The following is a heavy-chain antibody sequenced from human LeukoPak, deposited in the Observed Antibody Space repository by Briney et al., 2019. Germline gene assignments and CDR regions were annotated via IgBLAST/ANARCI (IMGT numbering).Heavy chain of an antibody. CDR2: TSYDGNNI. CDR3: ARDLTADRLWGDAFNI. CDR1: GFPFSSFT. Sequence: PGRSLRLSCGGSGFPFSSFTMHWVRQAPGKGLEWVAVTSYDGNNIYYADSVKGRFTISRDNPKNTLYLQMNTLTTEDTALYYCARDLTADRLWGDAFNIWGQGTMVTVSA. D-gene: IGHD6-6*01. V-gene: IGHV3-30-3*01. J-gene: IGHJ3*02.